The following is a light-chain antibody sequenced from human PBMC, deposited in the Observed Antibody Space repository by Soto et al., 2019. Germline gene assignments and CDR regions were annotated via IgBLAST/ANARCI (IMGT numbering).Light chain of an antibody. J-gene: IGKJ4*01. V-gene: IGKV3-15*01. CDR3: QQYTDWPWGT. CDR1: QSVHSN. CDR2: GAS. Sequence: EIVMTQSPATLSLSPGETATLSCRASQSVHSNLAWFQQHPGQAPRLLIHGASSRATGIPGRFSGSGSGTEFPLTIRSLQPEDFAVCDCQQYTDWPWGTFRGGTKVGIK.